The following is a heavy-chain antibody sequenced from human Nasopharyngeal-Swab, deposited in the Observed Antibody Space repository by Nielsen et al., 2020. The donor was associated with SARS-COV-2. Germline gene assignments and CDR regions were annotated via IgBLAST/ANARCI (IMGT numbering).Heavy chain of an antibody. CDR1: GFTFSSYW. Sequence: GESLKISCAASGFTFSSYWLHWVRQAPGKGLVWVSRINSDGSSTSYADSVKGRFTISRDNAKNTLYLQMNNLRADETAVYYCTRGSNLVVAAADYWGQGTLVTLYS. CDR3: TRGSNLVVAAADY. CDR2: INSDGSST. D-gene: IGHD2-15*01. J-gene: IGHJ4*02. V-gene: IGHV3-74*01.